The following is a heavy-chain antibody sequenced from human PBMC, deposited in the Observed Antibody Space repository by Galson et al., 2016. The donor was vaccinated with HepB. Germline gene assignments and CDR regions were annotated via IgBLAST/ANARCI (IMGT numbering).Heavy chain of an antibody. CDR1: GGTFISYA. D-gene: IGHD2-21*01. V-gene: IGHV1-69*13. Sequence: SVKVSCKASGGTFISYAISWVRQAPGQGLEWMGGIIPIFGTANYAQNFQGGVAITADESTTTAYMELISLRSEDTAVYYCVGQGYCGGDCHWGGMDVWGQGTTVIVSS. J-gene: IGHJ6*02. CDR3: VGQGYCGGDCHWGGMDV. CDR2: IIPIFGTA.